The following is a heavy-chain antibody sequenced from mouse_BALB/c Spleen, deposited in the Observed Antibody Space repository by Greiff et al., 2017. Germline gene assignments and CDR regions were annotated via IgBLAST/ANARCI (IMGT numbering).Heavy chain of an antibody. D-gene: IGHD2-1*01. J-gene: IGHJ4*01. CDR3: ARLMGGNYPYYAMDY. Sequence: EVNVVESGGGLVQPGGSLKLSCAASGFTFSSYTMSWVRQTPEKRLEWVAYISNGGGSTYYPDTVKGRFTISRDNAKNTLYLQMSSLKSEDTAMYYCARLMGGNYPYYAMDYWGQGTSVTVSS. CDR2: ISNGGGST. CDR1: GFTFSSYT. V-gene: IGHV5-12-2*01.